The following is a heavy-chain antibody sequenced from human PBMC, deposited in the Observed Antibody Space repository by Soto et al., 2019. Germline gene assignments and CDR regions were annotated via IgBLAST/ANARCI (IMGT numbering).Heavy chain of an antibody. J-gene: IGHJ6*02. V-gene: IGHV1-3*01. D-gene: IGHD3-10*01. Sequence: GASVKVSCKASGYTFTTYAIHWVRQAPGQRLEWMGWINAGNGNTKYSQKFQDRVTITRDTSASTAYMELSSQRSEDTAVYYCARAPITMVRFLAMQRPHGMDVRGQGTTVTVS. CDR2: INAGNGNT. CDR1: GYTFTTYA. CDR3: ARAPITMVRFLAMQRPHGMDV.